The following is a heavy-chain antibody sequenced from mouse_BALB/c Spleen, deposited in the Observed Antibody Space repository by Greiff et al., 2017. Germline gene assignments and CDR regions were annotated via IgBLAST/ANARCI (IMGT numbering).Heavy chain of an antibody. J-gene: IGHJ4*01. CDR2: ISSGSSTI. CDR1: GFTFSSFG. Sequence: EVMLVESGGGLVQPGGSRKLSCAASGFTFSSFGMHCVRQAPEKGLEWVAYISSGSSTIYYADTVKGRFTISRDNPKNTLFLQMTSLRSEDTAMYYCARSSYGYDRYYAMDYWGQGTSVTVSS. D-gene: IGHD2-2*01. CDR3: ARSSYGYDRYYAMDY. V-gene: IGHV5-17*02.